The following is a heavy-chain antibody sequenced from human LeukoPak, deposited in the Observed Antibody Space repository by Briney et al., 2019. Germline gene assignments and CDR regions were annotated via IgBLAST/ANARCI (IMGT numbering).Heavy chain of an antibody. V-gene: IGHV3-11*04. CDR2: ISSSGSII. D-gene: IGHD1-20*01. CDR1: GFTFSDYY. J-gene: IGHJ4*02. CDR3: ARDLFEDNWNDFDY. Sequence: GGSLRLSCAASGFTFSDYYMSWIRQAPGKGLEWVSYISSSGSIIYYADSVNGRFTISSDNAKNSLYLQMNSLRAEDTAVYYCARDLFEDNWNDFDYWGQGTLVTVSS.